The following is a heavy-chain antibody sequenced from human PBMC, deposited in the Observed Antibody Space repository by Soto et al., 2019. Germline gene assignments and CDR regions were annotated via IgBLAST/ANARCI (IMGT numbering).Heavy chain of an antibody. D-gene: IGHD3-10*01. V-gene: IGHV4-59*08. CDR2: IYYSGST. CDR1: GGSISSYY. Sequence: SETLSLTCTVSGGSISSYYWSWIRQPPGKGLEWIGYIYYSGSTNYNPSLKSRVTISVDTSKNQFSLKLSSVTAADTAVYYCARHTLYGSGSYTIPYYCYYYMDVWGKGTTVTVSS. CDR3: ARHTLYGSGSYTIPYYCYYYMDV. J-gene: IGHJ6*03.